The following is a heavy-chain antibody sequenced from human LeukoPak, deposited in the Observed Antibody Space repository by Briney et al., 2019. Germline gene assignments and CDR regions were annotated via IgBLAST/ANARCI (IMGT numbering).Heavy chain of an antibody. J-gene: IGHJ5*02. CDR2: ISSDGTST. CDR1: GFTLSNYW. D-gene: IGHD2-15*01. Sequence: GGSLRLSCAASGFTLSNYWMHWVRQVPGKWLVWVTRISSDGTSTSYADSVKGRFTVSRDNAKNTLYLQMNSLRAEDTAVYYCVRAPSGGWDGWFDPWGQGTLVTVSS. CDR3: VRAPSGGWDGWFDP. V-gene: IGHV3-74*01.